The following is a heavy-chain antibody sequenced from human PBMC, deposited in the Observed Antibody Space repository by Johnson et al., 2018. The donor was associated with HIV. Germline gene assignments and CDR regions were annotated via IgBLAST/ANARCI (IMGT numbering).Heavy chain of an antibody. Sequence: QVQLVESGGDLVNPGGSLRLSCAASGFTFSSYGMHWVRQAPGKGLEWVAFIRYDGSNKYYADSVKGRFTISRDNSKNTLYLQMNSRRAEDTAVYYCAKGRLVGATTYDAFDIWGQGTMVTVSS. CDR3: AKGRLVGATTYDAFDI. D-gene: IGHD1-26*01. J-gene: IGHJ3*02. V-gene: IGHV3-30*02. CDR1: GFTFSSYG. CDR2: IRYDGSNK.